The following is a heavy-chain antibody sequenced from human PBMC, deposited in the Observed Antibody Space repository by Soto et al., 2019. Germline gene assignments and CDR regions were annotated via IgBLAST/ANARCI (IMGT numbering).Heavy chain of an antibody. CDR2: IIPIFGTA. CDR3: ARRATMYSSGGPLRAFDI. V-gene: IGHV1-69*13. J-gene: IGHJ3*02. D-gene: IGHD6-19*01. Sequence: SVKVSCKASGGTFSSYAISWGRQAPGQGLEWMGGIIPIFGTANYAQKFQGRVTITADESTSTAYMELSSLRSEDTAVYYCARRATMYSSGGPLRAFDIWGQGTMVTVSS. CDR1: GGTFSSYA.